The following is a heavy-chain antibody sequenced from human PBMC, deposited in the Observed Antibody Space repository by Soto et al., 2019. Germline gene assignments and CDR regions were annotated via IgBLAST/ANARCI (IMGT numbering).Heavy chain of an antibody. D-gene: IGHD3-16*01. CDR1: GFSFSTYG. Sequence: EVQLVESGGGLVQPGGSLRLSCAASGFSFSTYGMNWVRQPPGKGLEWVSYISSSSDAIYYADSVKGRFTISRDHVKNSLDLQMNSLRDEDAAVYYCVVPAGIWGSYYGLDYWGQGTLVTVSS. CDR3: VVPAGIWGSYYGLDY. V-gene: IGHV3-48*02. J-gene: IGHJ4*02. CDR2: ISSSSDAI.